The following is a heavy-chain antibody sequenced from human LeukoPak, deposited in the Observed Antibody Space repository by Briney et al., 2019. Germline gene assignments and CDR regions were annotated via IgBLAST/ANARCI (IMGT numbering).Heavy chain of an antibody. CDR3: AKDQVVPAATYYYYYYGMDV. V-gene: IGHV3-23*01. CDR2: ISGSGDNT. J-gene: IGHJ6*02. CDR1: GFTFSSYA. Sequence: GGSLRLSCATSGFTFSSYAMNWVRQAPGKGLDWVSAISGSGDNTYYADSVKGRFTISRDNSKNTLYLQMNSLRAEDTAVYYCAKDQVVPAATYYYYYYGMDVWGQGTTVTVSS. D-gene: IGHD2-2*01.